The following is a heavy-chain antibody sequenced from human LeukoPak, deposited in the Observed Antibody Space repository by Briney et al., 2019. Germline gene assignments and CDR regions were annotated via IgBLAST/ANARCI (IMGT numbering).Heavy chain of an antibody. Sequence: SETLSLTCAVYGGSFSGYYWSWIRQPPGKGLEWIGEINHSGSTNYNPSLKSRVTISVDTSKNQFSLKLSSVTAADTAVYYCARGPHRWLQFACFAPGGQGTLVPVSS. CDR1: GGSFSGYY. D-gene: IGHD5-24*01. CDR2: INHSGST. CDR3: ARGPHRWLQFACFAP. J-gene: IGHJ5*02. V-gene: IGHV4-34*01.